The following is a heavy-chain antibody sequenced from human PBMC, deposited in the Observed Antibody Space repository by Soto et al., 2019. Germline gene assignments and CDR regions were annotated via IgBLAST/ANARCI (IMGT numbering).Heavy chain of an antibody. Sequence: EVQLVGSGGGLVQPGGSLRLSCAASGFTFSSYWMHWVRQAPGKGLVWVSRINSDGSSTSYADSVKGRFTISRDNAKNTLYLQMNSLRAEDTAVYYCVRTSLVVAAATREDYWGQGTLVTVSS. CDR2: INSDGSST. CDR1: GFTFSSYW. J-gene: IGHJ4*02. V-gene: IGHV3-74*01. D-gene: IGHD2-15*01. CDR3: VRTSLVVAAATREDY.